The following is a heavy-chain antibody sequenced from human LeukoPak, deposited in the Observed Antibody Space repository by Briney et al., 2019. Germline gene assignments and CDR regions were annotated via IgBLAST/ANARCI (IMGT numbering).Heavy chain of an antibody. CDR3: ARDVQYYDFWSGFAA. D-gene: IGHD3-3*01. CDR2: INSDGSST. CDR1: GFTFSSYW. J-gene: IGHJ5*02. Sequence: GGSLRLSCTASGFTFSSYWMLWVRQAPGKGLVWVSRINSDGSSTSYADSVKGRFTISRDNAKNTLYLQMNSLRAEDTAVYYCARDVQYYDFWSGFAAWGQGTLVTVSS. V-gene: IGHV3-74*01.